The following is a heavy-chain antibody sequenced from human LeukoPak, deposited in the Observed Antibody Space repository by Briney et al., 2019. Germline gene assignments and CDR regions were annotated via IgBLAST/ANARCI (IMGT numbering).Heavy chain of an antibody. CDR1: GGSFSGYY. J-gene: IGHJ6*02. CDR2: INHSGST. Sequence: SETLSLTCAVYGGSFSGYYWSWIRQPPGKGLEWIGEINHSGSTNYNPSLKSRVTISVDTSKNQFSLKLSSVTAADTAVCYCARLNYDFWSGSPPTDYYYYGMDVWGQGTTVTVSS. CDR3: ARLNYDFWSGSPPTDYYYYGMDV. D-gene: IGHD3-3*01. V-gene: IGHV4-34*01.